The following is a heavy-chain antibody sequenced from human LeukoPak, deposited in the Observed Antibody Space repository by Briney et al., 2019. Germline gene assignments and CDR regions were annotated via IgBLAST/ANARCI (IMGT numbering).Heavy chain of an antibody. Sequence: PGGSLRLSCAASGFTFKPYWMSWVRQAPGTGVEWVANIQQDGSEKNYVDSVKGRFTISRDNARNSLYLEMNSLRAADTAVYYCARLRYTYGKNFDYWGQGTLVTVSS. CDR2: IQQDGSEK. D-gene: IGHD5-18*01. J-gene: IGHJ4*02. CDR1: GFTFKPYW. CDR3: ARLRYTYGKNFDY. V-gene: IGHV3-7*01.